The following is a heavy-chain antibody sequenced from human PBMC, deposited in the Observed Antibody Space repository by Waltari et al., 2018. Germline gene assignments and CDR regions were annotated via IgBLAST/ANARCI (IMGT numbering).Heavy chain of an antibody. J-gene: IGHJ3*02. CDR1: GYTFTAFY. CDR3: ARDTSPLYYDSAGLDAFDS. V-gene: IGHV1-2*02. CDR2: IKPTSGDT. Sequence: QVQLVQSGTEVKKPGASVKVSCEASGYTFTAFYMPWVRQTPGHGLEWMGWIKPTSGDTKFAEKFQGRVTMTRDTSISTAYIELSRLQSDDTAVYYCARDTSPLYYDSAGLDAFDSWGQGTLVTVSS. D-gene: IGHD3-22*01.